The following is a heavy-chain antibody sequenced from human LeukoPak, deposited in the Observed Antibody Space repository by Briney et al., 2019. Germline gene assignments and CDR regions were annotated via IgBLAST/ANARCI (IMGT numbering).Heavy chain of an antibody. Sequence: ASVKDSCKASGFTFTSYDINWVRQASGHGLEWMGWMNPNNGNTGYAQKFQGRVTMTRDTSISTAYMELRGLRSEDTAVYYCVRDGEGVAISVNYWFDPWGQGTLVTVSS. V-gene: IGHV1-8*01. CDR3: VRDGEGVAISVNYWFDP. J-gene: IGHJ5*02. CDR1: GFTFTSYD. CDR2: MNPNNGNT. D-gene: IGHD3-10*01.